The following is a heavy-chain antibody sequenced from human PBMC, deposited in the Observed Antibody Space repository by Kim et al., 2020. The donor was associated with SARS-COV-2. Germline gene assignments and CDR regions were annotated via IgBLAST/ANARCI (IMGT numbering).Heavy chain of an antibody. J-gene: IGHJ4*02. V-gene: IGHV3-13*03. Sequence: SPGSVKGHFTISREKATNSLYLQMNSLRAGDTAVYYCARGAYYGSGSYGYWGQGTLVTVSS. CDR3: ARGAYYGSGSYGY. D-gene: IGHD3-10*01.